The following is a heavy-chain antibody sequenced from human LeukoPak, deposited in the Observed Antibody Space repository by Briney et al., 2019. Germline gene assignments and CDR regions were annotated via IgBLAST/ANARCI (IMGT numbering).Heavy chain of an antibody. V-gene: IGHV3-7*04. CDR2: IKEDGSEK. Sequence: GGSLRLSCAASGFSFSNYWMSWVRQAPGKRLGWVANIKEDGSEKYYVDSVKGRFTISRDNAKNSLYLQMNSLRVEDTAVYYCARDRSPNWAYWYFDLWGRGTLVTVSS. D-gene: IGHD7-27*01. CDR1: GFSFSNYW. J-gene: IGHJ2*01. CDR3: ARDRSPNWAYWYFDL.